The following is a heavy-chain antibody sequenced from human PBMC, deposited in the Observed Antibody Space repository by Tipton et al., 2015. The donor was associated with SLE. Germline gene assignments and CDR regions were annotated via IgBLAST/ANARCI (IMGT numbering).Heavy chain of an antibody. D-gene: IGHD6-6*01. Sequence: TLSLTCAVYGGSFSGYYWSWIRQPPGKGLEWIGEINHSGSTNYNPSLKSRVTISVDTSKNQFSLKLSSVTAAATAVYYCARAYSSLGAEYFQHWGQGTLVTVSS. CDR1: GGSFSGYY. CDR2: INHSGST. J-gene: IGHJ1*01. V-gene: IGHV4-34*01. CDR3: ARAYSSLGAEYFQH.